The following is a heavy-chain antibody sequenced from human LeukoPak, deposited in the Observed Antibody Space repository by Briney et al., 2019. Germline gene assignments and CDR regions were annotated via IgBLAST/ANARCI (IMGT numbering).Heavy chain of an antibody. CDR1: GFTFNNYA. CDR2: ISGSGGTT. Sequence: GGSLRLSCAASGFTFNNYAMNWVRQAPGKGLEWVSVISGSGGTTYYADSVKGRFTISRDNAKNTLYLQMNSLRAEDTAVYYCARAILTPGGATVTRYFDYWGQGTLVTVSS. CDR3: ARAILTPGGATVTRYFDY. D-gene: IGHD4-17*01. V-gene: IGHV3-23*01. J-gene: IGHJ4*02.